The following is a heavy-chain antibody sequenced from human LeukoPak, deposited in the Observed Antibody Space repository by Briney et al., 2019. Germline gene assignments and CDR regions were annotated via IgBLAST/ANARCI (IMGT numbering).Heavy chain of an antibody. J-gene: IGHJ4*02. D-gene: IGHD6-19*01. CDR1: GFTFSSYG. CDR3: AKAKYSSGWYVVDY. V-gene: IGHV3-23*01. CDR2: ISGSDGTT. Sequence: PGGSLRLSCAASGFTFSSYGMSWVRQAPGKGLEWVSAISGSDGTTDYADSVKGRFIISRDNSKNTLYLQMNSLRAEDTAVYYCAKAKYSSGWYVVDYWGQGTLVTVSS.